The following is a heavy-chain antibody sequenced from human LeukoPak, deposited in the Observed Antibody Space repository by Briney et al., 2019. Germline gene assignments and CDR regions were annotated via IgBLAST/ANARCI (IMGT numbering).Heavy chain of an antibody. CDR3: ARTPVLRWFGGAFDI. D-gene: IGHD3-10*01. CDR1: GSTFNNYW. CDR2: INSDGSGT. J-gene: IGHJ3*02. V-gene: IGHV3-74*01. Sequence: GGSLRLSCAASGSTFNNYWMHWVRQVPGKGLMWVSRINSDGSGTTYADSVKGRFTISRDNAKNTLYLQMNSLRAEDTAVYYCARTPVLRWFGGAFDIWGQGTMVTVSS.